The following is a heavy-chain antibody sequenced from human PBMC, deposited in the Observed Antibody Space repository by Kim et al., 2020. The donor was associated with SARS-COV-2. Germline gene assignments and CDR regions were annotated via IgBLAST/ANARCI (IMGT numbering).Heavy chain of an antibody. CDR2: ISYDGSNK. V-gene: IGHV3-30*04. CDR1: GFTFSSYA. J-gene: IGHJ4*02. Sequence: GGSLRLSCAASGFTFSSYAMHWVRQAPGKGLEWVAVISYDGSNKYYADSVKGRFTISRDNSKNTLYLQMNSLRAEDTAVYYCAKDKLGELFLYFDYWGQGTLVTVSS. CDR3: AKDKLGELFLYFDY. D-gene: IGHD3-10*01.